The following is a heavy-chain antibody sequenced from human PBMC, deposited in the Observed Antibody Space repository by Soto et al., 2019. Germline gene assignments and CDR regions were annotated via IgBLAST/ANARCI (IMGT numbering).Heavy chain of an antibody. CDR2: IYHRRST. CDR1: GGSISSGGYY. D-gene: IGHD4-17*01. J-gene: IGHJ6*02. CDR3: ARDLRRGYYYGMDV. Sequence: SETLSLTCTVSGGSISSGGYYWSWIPQHPWKGLEWIGYIYHRRSTYDQPYLKSRVSISVDISKNQFSLKLRSVSAADTAVYYCARDLRRGYYYGMDVWGQGTTVTVSS. V-gene: IGHV4-31*03.